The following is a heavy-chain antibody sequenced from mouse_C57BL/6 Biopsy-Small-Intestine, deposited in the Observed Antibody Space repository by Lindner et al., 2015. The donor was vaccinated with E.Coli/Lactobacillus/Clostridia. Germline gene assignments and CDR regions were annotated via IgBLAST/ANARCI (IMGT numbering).Heavy chain of an antibody. J-gene: IGHJ4*01. CDR1: GYSFTAKY. Sequence: SVKVSCKASGYSFTAKYIHWVRQAPGQGLEWMGYINPDSGLAFSAPRFQGRVTMTSDTSISTVHMEMSRLTSDDTAIYYCARDFGTYSDFDFWGQGTLVTVSS. CDR3: ARDFGTYSDFDF. V-gene: IGHV1-4*01. CDR2: INPDSGLA. D-gene: IGHD2-10*01.